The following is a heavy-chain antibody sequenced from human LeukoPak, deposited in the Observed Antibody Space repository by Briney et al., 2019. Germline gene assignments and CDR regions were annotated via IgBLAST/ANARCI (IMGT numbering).Heavy chain of an antibody. J-gene: IGHJ4*02. D-gene: IGHD6-6*01. CDR2: ISTYNGNT. V-gene: IGHV1-18*01. Sequence: ASVKVSCKASGYTFTSYSINWVRQAPGQGLEWMGWISTYNGNTNYAQKLQGRVTMTTDTSTSTAYMELRSQRSDDTAVYYCAKDRWRDGSSSFDNWGQGTLVTVSS. CDR1: GYTFTSYS. CDR3: AKDRWRDGSSSFDN.